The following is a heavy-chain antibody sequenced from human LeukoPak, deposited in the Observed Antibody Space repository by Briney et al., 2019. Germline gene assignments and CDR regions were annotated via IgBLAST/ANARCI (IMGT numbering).Heavy chain of an antibody. V-gene: IGHV4-34*01. CDR3: ARARTTVTTYQFDY. CDR1: GGSFSGYY. D-gene: IGHD4-17*01. CDR2: INHSGGT. Sequence: PPETLSLTCAVYGGSFSGYYWSWIRQPPGKGLEWIGEINHSGGTNCNPSLKSRVTISVDTSKNQFSLKLSSVTAADTAVYYCARARTTVTTYQFDYWGQGTLVTVSS. J-gene: IGHJ4*02.